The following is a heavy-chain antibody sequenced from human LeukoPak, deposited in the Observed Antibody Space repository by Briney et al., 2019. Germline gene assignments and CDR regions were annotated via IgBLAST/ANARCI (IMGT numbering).Heavy chain of an antibody. CDR1: GFSLSTSGMC. D-gene: IGHD2-15*01. CDR3: ARTVVVAALNYFDY. J-gene: IGHJ4*02. V-gene: IGHV2-70*11. CDR2: IDWDDDK. Sequence: SVPTLVNPTQTLTLTCTFSGFSLSTSGMCVSCIRQPPGKALEWLARIDWDDDKYYSTSLKTRLTISKDTSKNQVVLTMTNMDPVDTATYYCARTVVVAALNYFDYWGQGTLVTVSS.